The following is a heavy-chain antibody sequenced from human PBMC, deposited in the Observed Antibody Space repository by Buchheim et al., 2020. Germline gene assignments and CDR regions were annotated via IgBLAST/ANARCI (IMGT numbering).Heavy chain of an antibody. Sequence: EVQLAESGGGLVQPGGSLRLSCAASGFTSSSYDMHWVRQTSGKGLEWVSGIGTAGETYYPGAVKGRFTISRENAKNSLYLQMNSLRAGDTAVYYCARDSVPGDGMWYFDLWGRGTL. D-gene: IGHD7-27*01. CDR1: GFTSSSYD. J-gene: IGHJ2*01. CDR2: IGTAGET. V-gene: IGHV3-13*04. CDR3: ARDSVPGDGMWYFDL.